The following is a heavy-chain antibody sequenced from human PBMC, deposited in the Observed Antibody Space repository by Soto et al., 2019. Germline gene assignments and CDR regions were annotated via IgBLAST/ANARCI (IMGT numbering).Heavy chain of an antibody. D-gene: IGHD5-12*01. V-gene: IGHV3-21*06. CDR1: GFTFSDYS. J-gene: IGHJ3*02. CDR2: ISRTSTYI. Sequence: GGSLRLSCAASGFTFSDYSIKWVRQAPGKWLEWVSSISRTSTYIFYADSVKGRFTISRDNAKNSLYLQMNSLRAEDTAIYYCLRGGRGSTRADVLDIWXEGTMVTASS. CDR3: LRGGRGSTRADVLDI.